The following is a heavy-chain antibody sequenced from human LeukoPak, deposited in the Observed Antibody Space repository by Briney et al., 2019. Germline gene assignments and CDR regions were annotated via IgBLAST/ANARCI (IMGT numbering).Heavy chain of an antibody. D-gene: IGHD6-6*01. CDR3: ARHPRGAARPGYYYYYYMDV. CDR1: GGSNSSSSYY. CDR2: IYYSGST. J-gene: IGHJ6*03. Sequence: SETLSLTCTVSGGSNSSSSYYWGWIRQPPGKGLEWIGSIYYSGSTYYNPSLKSRVTISVDTSKNQFSLKLSSVAAADTAVYYCARHPRGAARPGYYYYYYMDVWGKGTTVTVSS. V-gene: IGHV4-39*01.